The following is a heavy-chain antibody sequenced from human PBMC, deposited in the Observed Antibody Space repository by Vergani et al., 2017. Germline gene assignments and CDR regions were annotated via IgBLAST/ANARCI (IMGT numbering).Heavy chain of an antibody. CDR1: EFTFSNYS. Sequence: EVQLLESGGGLVQPGGSLRLTCAASEFTFSNYSMNWVRQAPGKGLEGVSGISGSGVRAYYTDSVKGRFTISRDNSKTMLFLQMNNLRTEDTAIYYCAKQYFVSGNYLLDYGGQGTLVTVSS. CDR2: ISGSGVRA. D-gene: IGHD3-10*01. J-gene: IGHJ4*02. V-gene: IGHV3-23*01. CDR3: AKQYFVSGNYLLDY.